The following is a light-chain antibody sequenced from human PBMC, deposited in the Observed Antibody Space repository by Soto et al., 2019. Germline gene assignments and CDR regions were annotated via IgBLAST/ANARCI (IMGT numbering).Light chain of an antibody. V-gene: IGLV4-69*01. CDR1: SGHSSYA. Sequence: QSVLTQSPSASASLGASVKLTCTLSSGHSSYAIAWHQQQPEKGPRYLMKLNSDGSHSKGDGIPDRVSGSSSGAERYLTTTRLHSKDEADCYTQTWGPGNVVFGGG. CDR2: LNSDGSH. J-gene: IGLJ2*01. CDR3: QTWGPGNVV.